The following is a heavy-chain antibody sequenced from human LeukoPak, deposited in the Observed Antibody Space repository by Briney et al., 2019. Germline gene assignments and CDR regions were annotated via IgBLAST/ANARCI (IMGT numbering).Heavy chain of an antibody. CDR2: IYPGDSDT. CDR1: GYSFTSYW. J-gene: IGHJ4*02. D-gene: IGHD2-2*01. CDR3: ARPNNYCSSTNRPNYYFDY. V-gene: IGHV5-51*01. Sequence: GESLKISCKGSGYSFTSYWIGWVRQMPGKGLEWMGIIYPGDSDTRYSPSFQGQVTISADKSISTAYLQWSSLKASDTAMYYCARPNNYCSSTNRPNYYFDYWGQGTLVTVSS.